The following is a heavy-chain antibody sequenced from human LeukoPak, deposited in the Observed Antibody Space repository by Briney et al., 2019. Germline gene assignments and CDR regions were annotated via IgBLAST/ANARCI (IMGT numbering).Heavy chain of an antibody. J-gene: IGHJ5*02. CDR1: GYTFTSYA. V-gene: IGHV1-3*01. CDR2: MNAGNGNT. CDR3: AGAVEGWFDP. Sequence: GASVNVSCTASGYTFTSYAMHWVRQAPGQRLEWMGWMNAGNGNTIYSQKFQGRVTFTRDSSARTAYMELSSLRSEDPAVYYCAGAVEGWFDPWGQGTLGTVSS. D-gene: IGHD2-15*01.